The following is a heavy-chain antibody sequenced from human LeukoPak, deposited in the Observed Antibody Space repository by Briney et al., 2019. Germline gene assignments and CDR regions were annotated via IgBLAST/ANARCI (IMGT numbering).Heavy chain of an antibody. J-gene: IGHJ4*02. D-gene: IGHD3-22*01. V-gene: IGHV5-51*01. Sequence: GESLKISCKGSGYSFTSCWIGWVRQMPGKGLEWMGIIYPGDSDTRYSPSFQGQVTISADKSISTAYLQWSSLKASDTAMYYCAREPDSSGYSFDYWGQGTLVTVSS. CDR3: AREPDSSGYSFDY. CDR2: IYPGDSDT. CDR1: GYSFTSCW.